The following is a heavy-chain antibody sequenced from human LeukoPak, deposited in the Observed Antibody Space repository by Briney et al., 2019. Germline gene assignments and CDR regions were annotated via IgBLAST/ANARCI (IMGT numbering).Heavy chain of an antibody. D-gene: IGHD2/OR15-2a*01. CDR1: GGSISSGGYS. J-gene: IGHJ5*02. V-gene: IGHV4-30-4*07. CDR2: IYYSGST. Sequence: SETLSLTCAVSGGSISSGGYSWSWLRQPPGKGLEWIGYIYYSGSTYYNPSLKSRVTISVDTSKNQFSLKLSSVTAADTAVYYCARSQYSNWFDPWGQGTLVTVSS. CDR3: ARSQYSNWFDP.